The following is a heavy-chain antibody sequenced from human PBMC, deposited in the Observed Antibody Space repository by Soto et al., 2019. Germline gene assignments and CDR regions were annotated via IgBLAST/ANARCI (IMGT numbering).Heavy chain of an antibody. V-gene: IGHV1-2*04. J-gene: IGHJ4*02. CDR3: ARDPADY. CDR2: INPNSGGT. CDR1: GYTFTGYY. Sequence: ASVKVSCKASGYTFTGYYMHWVRQAPGQGLEWMGWINPNSGGTNYAQKFQGWVTMTRDASASTAYMELSSLRSEDTALYYCARDPADYWGQGTLVTVSS.